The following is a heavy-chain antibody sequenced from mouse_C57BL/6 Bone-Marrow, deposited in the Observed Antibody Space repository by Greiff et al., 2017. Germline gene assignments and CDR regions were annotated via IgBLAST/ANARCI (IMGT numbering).Heavy chain of an antibody. CDR1: GYTFTSYW. CDR2: IDPSDSYT. J-gene: IGHJ2*01. D-gene: IGHD1-1*01. CDR3: ARGFSTTVVDH. V-gene: IGHV1-69*01. Sequence: QVQLQQPGAELVMPGASVKLSCKASGYTFTSYWMHWVKQRPGQGLEWIGEIDPSDSYTNYNQKFKGKSTLTVDKSSSTAYMQLSSLTSEDSAVYYCARGFSTTVVDHWGQGTTLTVSS.